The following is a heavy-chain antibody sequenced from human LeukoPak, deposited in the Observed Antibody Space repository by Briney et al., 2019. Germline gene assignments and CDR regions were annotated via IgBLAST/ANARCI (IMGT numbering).Heavy chain of an antibody. D-gene: IGHD1-20*01. J-gene: IGHJ4*02. CDR2: ISGDGRTT. CDR3: VTYNWEYEADY. CDR1: GVTLSNYW. Sequence: PGGSLRLSCVGSGVTLSNYWMYWVRQGPEKGLVWVSRISGDGRTTDYADSGKGRFTTFRDNAKNTLYLQMNSLRAEDTAVYYCVTYNWEYEADYWGQGTLVTVSS. V-gene: IGHV3-74*01.